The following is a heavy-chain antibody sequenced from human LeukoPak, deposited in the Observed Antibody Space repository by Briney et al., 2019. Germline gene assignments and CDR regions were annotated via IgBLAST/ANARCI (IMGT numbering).Heavy chain of an antibody. V-gene: IGHV1-2*06. CDR2: INPNSGGT. J-gene: IGHJ4*02. Sequence: GASVKVSCKASGYTFTGYYMHWVRQAPGQGLEWMGRINPNSGGTNYAQKFQGRVTTTRDTSISTAYMELSSLRSDDTAVYYCARSGLEMSTVNFDYWGQGTLVTVSS. CDR1: GYTFTGYY. D-gene: IGHD5-24*01. CDR3: ARSGLEMSTVNFDY.